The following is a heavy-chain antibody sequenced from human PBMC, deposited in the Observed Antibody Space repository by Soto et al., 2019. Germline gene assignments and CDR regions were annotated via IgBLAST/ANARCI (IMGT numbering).Heavy chain of an antibody. CDR3: ERFFPSSSWYVDWFDH. Sequence: ASVKISCKASRNNCTSFGISWVRQATGQGLESMERLSADNRKTNDAQKRQGRVTMTTDTSTSTAYLERWSLRSDDTDVYSCERFFPSSSWYVDWFDHWG. J-gene: IGHJ5*02. V-gene: IGHV1-18*01. CDR2: LSADNRKT. CDR1: RNNCTSFG. D-gene: IGHD6-13*01.